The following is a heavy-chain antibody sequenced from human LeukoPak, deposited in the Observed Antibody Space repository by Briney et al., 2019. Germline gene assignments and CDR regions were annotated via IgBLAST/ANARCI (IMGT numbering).Heavy chain of an antibody. CDR1: GGSFSAYY. V-gene: IGHV4-34*01. J-gene: IGHJ3*01. CDR2: IYVSGST. D-gene: IGHD4-17*01. Sequence: PSETLSLTCAVYGGSFSAYYWSWIRQRPGKGLEWIGNIYVSGSTYYNLSLKSRVTISIDMSKNLFSLKLISVTAADTAVYRCAKTDYGDYGGFNSWGQGTMVTVSS. CDR3: AKTDYGDYGGFNS.